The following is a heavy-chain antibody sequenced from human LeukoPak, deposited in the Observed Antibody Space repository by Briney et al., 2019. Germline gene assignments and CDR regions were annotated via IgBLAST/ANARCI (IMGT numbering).Heavy chain of an antibody. V-gene: IGHV3-30*02. Sequence: GGSLRLXCAASGFTYSSYGMHWVRQAPGKGLESVAFIRYDGSNKYYADSVKGRFTISRDNSKNTLYLQMNSLRAEDTAVYYCAKDPLQYYYYYYYMDVWGKGTTVTVSS. J-gene: IGHJ6*03. D-gene: IGHD4-11*01. CDR1: GFTYSSYG. CDR3: AKDPLQYYYYYYYMDV. CDR2: IRYDGSNK.